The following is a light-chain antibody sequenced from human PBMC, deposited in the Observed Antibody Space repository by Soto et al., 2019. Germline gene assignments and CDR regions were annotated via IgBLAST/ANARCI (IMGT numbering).Light chain of an antibody. J-gene: IGKJ4*01. CDR2: DAS. Sequence: DMQMTQSPSALSASVGDRVTITCRASQTIGSRLAWYQQKTGKAPNLLSSDASSLQSGVPSRFSGSGSGTEFTVTISILLPDDFATYYCQLYNTYWGTFGGGTRVEIK. CDR3: QLYNTYWGT. V-gene: IGKV1-5*01. CDR1: QTIGSR.